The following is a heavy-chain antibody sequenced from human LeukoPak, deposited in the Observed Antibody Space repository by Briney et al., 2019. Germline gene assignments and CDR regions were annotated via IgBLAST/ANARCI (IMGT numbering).Heavy chain of an antibody. Sequence: GGSLRLSCAASGFTFSSYAMHWVRQAPGKGLEWVAVISYDGSNKYYADSVKGRFTISRDNSKNTLYLQMNSLRAEDTAVYYCASLIVVPAAKRHFDYWGQGTLVTVSS. CDR2: ISYDGSNK. CDR1: GFTFSSYA. CDR3: ASLIVVPAAKRHFDY. V-gene: IGHV3-30-3*01. J-gene: IGHJ4*02. D-gene: IGHD2-2*01.